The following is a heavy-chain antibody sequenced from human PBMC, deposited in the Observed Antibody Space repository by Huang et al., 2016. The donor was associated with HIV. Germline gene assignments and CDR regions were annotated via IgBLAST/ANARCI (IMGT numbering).Heavy chain of an antibody. Sequence: QIQLAQSGAEVKKPGASVKVSCKASGYTFTNYDINWVRQASGQGLEVMGWMNPKRGNVGYTKKFQGRVAILRNSSINTSYLEVTSLTSEDTAVYYCARGFGINYNHEAFDVWGQGTMVTVSS. CDR1: GYTFTNYD. J-gene: IGHJ3*01. V-gene: IGHV1-8*01. D-gene: IGHD3-10*01. CDR2: MNPKRGNV. CDR3: ARGFGINYNHEAFDV.